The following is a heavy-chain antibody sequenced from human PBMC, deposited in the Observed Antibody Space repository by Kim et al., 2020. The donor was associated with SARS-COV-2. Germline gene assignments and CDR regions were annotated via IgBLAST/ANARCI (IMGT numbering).Heavy chain of an antibody. V-gene: IGHV3-15*01. CDR1: GFTFSNAW. D-gene: IGHD6-19*01. CDR3: TTFSSGRRPSDFDY. Sequence: GGSLRLSCAASGFTFSNAWMSWVRQAPGKGLEWVGRIKSKTDGGTTDYAAPVKGRFTISRDDSKNTLYLQMNSLKTEDTAVYYCTTFSSGRRPSDFDYWGQGTLVTVSS. CDR2: IKSKTDGGTT. J-gene: IGHJ4*02.